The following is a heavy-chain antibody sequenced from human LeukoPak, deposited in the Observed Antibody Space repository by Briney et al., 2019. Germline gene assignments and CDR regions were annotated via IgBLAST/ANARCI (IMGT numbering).Heavy chain of an antibody. CDR2: IINNGGST. CDR1: GFTFSTYA. D-gene: IGHD3-22*01. V-gene: IGHV3-64D*09. Sequence: GGSLRLSCSANGFTFSTYALHWVRQAPGKGLEYVSAIINNGGSTYYGDSLKDRVTISKDNSKNTVYLKMSSLRAEDTAVYYCVKGHDTGGYSSLDYWGQGTLVTVSS. J-gene: IGHJ4*02. CDR3: VKGHDTGGYSSLDY.